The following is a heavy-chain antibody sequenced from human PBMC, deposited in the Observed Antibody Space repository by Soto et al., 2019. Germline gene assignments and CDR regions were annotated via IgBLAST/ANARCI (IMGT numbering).Heavy chain of an antibody. J-gene: IGHJ4*02. CDR1: GFTFSSYA. D-gene: IGHD3-9*01. CDR2: ISGSGGNT. CDR3: AKFTAASVFDISSAPDY. Sequence: GGSLRLSCAASGFTFSSYAMTWIRQTPGKGLEWVSSISGSGGNTFYAGSVRGRFTISRDNSKNTVDLQVNSLRAEDTAVYYCAKFTAASVFDISSAPDYWGQGTLVTVSS. V-gene: IGHV3-23*01.